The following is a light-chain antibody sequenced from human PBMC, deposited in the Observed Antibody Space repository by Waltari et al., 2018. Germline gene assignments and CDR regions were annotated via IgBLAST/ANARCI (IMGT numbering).Light chain of an antibody. J-gene: IGKJ4*01. CDR2: YTN. V-gene: IGKV1-17*01. CDR3: QQGNYYPLT. CDR1: QDISNY. Sequence: DIQMSQSPSSLSASVGDRVTITCRASQDISNYLNWYQLKPGKAPNLLIYYTNTLASGVPSRFTGSGSGTEFTLTISSLQPEDFATYSCQQGNYYPLTFGGGTKVEIK.